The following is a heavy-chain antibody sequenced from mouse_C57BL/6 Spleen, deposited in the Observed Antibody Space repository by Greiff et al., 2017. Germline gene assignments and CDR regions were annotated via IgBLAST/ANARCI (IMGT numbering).Heavy chain of an antibody. D-gene: IGHD2-3*01. CDR1: GYTFTDYN. V-gene: IGHV1-18*01. CDR3: ARIGYYPYYAMDY. J-gene: IGHJ4*01. CDR2: INPNNGGT. Sequence: EVQLQQSGPELVKPGASVKIPCKASGYTFTDYNMDWVKQSHGKSLEWIGDINPNNGGTTYNQKFKGKATLTVDKSSSTAYMELRSLTSEDTAVYYCARIGYYPYYAMDYWGQGTSVTVSS.